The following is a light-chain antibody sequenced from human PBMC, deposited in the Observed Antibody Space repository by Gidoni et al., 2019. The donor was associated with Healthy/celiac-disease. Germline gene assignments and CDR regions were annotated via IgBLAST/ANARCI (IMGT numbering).Light chain of an antibody. CDR3: AAWDDSLSVYV. V-gene: IGLV1-47*01. Sequence: QPVLTQPPSASGTPGQRVTSSCSGSSSNIGSNYVYWYQQPPGTAPKLLIYRNNQRPSGVPDRFSGSKSGTSASLAISGLRSEDEADYYCAAWDDSLSVYVFGTGTKVTVL. J-gene: IGLJ1*01. CDR1: SSNIGSNY. CDR2: RNN.